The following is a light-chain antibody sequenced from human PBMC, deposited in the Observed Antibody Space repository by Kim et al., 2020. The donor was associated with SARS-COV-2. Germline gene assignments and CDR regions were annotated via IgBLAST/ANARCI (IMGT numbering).Light chain of an antibody. CDR2: KAS. V-gene: IGKV1-5*03. Sequence: SAAVGERVTITCRASQSISSWLAWYQQKPGKAPKLLIYKASSLESGVPSRFSGSGSGTEFTLTISSLQPDDFATYYCQQYNSYRTFGQGTKVEIK. CDR3: QQYNSYRT. CDR1: QSISSW. J-gene: IGKJ1*01.